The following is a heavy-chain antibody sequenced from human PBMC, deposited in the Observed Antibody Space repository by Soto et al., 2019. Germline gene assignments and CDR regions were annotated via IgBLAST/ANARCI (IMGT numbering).Heavy chain of an antibody. Sequence: SETLSLTCSVSGGSVSAYYWSWIRQPPGKGLEWIGYIYYSGSTNYNPSLKSRVTISVDTSKNQFSLRLSSVTAADTAVYYCARDSGYGDPFDYWGQGTLVTVSS. CDR3: ARDSGYGDPFDY. CDR2: IYYSGST. J-gene: IGHJ4*02. V-gene: IGHV4-59*02. CDR1: GGSVSAYY. D-gene: IGHD4-17*01.